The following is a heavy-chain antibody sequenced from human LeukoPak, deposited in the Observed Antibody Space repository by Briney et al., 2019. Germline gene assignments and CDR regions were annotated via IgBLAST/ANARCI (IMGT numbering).Heavy chain of an antibody. D-gene: IGHD3-10*01. J-gene: IGHJ4*02. V-gene: IGHV1-69*13. CDR3: ARGRRVHYYGSGSYYDC. CDR2: ITPIFGTA. Sequence: SVKVSCKASGGTFRSNAISWVRQAPGQGLEWMGGITPIFGTANYAQKFQGRVTITAVESMSTAYMELSSLRSEDTAVYYCARGRRVHYYGSGSYYDCWGQGTLVTVSS. CDR1: GGTFRSNA.